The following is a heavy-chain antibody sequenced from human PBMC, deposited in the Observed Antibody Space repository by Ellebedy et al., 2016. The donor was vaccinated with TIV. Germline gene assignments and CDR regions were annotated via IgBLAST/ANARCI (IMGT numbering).Heavy chain of an antibody. CDR1: GFTFSPYS. CDR2: ISWDGGST. D-gene: IGHD5-12*01. Sequence: GESLKISCAASGFTFSPYSMNWVRQAPGKGLEWVSLISWDGGSTYYADSVKGRFTISRDNSKNSLYLQMNSLRAKDTAVYYCARGKGVATIPYRPKTYYFDYWGQGTLVTVSS. V-gene: IGHV3-43D*03. J-gene: IGHJ4*02. CDR3: ARGKGVATIPYRPKTYYFDY.